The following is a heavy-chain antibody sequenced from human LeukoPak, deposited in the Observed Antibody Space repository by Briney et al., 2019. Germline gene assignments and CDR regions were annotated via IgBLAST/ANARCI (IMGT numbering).Heavy chain of an antibody. Sequence: PSETLSLTCAAYGGSFSGYYWSWIRQPPGKGLEWIGEINHSGSTNYNPSLKSRVTISVDTSKNQFSLKLSSVTAADTAVYYCAGESDWYYFDYWGQGTLVTVSS. CDR2: INHSGST. CDR3: AGESDWYYFDY. J-gene: IGHJ4*02. CDR1: GGSFSGYY. V-gene: IGHV4-34*01. D-gene: IGHD3-9*01.